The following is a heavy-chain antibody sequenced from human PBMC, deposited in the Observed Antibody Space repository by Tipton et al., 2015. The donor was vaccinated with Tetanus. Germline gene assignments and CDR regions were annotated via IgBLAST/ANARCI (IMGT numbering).Heavy chain of an antibody. V-gene: IGHV3-23*01. J-gene: IGHJ4*02. Sequence: SLRLSCAASGFTFSNYALSWVRQAPGKGLEWVASISGGGRSTHYAESVQGRFTISRDNSQNTVFLQMNSLRAEDTAVYYCARANNDYPKKGPFDYWGQGILVIVSS. CDR1: GFTFSNYA. CDR3: ARANNDYPKKGPFDY. D-gene: IGHD5-12*01. CDR2: ISGGGRST.